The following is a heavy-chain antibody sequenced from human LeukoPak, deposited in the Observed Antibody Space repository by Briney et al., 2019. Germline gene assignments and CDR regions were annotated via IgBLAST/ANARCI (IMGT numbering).Heavy chain of an antibody. J-gene: IGHJ3*02. Sequence: PGRSLRLSCAASGFTFSSYAMHWVRQAPGKGLEWVSVIYSGGSTYYADSVKGRFTISRDNSKNTLYLQMNSLRAEDTAVYYCARRDMVAGEADDAFDIWGQGTMVTVSS. CDR3: ARRDMVAGEADDAFDI. D-gene: IGHD6-19*01. CDR1: GFTFSSYA. CDR2: IYSGGST. V-gene: IGHV3-66*01.